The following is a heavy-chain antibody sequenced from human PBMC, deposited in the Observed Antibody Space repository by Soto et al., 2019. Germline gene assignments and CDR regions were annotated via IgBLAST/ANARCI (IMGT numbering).Heavy chain of an antibody. Sequence: GESLKISCAASGFTFSSYAMSWVRQAPGKGLEWVSAISGSGGSTYYADSVKGRFTISRDNSKNTLYLQMNSLRAEDTAVYYCAKVEYDYIWGSYRSFCFDYWGQGTLVTVSS. CDR2: ISGSGGST. CDR3: AKVEYDYIWGSYRSFCFDY. J-gene: IGHJ4*02. CDR1: GFTFSSYA. D-gene: IGHD3-16*02. V-gene: IGHV3-23*01.